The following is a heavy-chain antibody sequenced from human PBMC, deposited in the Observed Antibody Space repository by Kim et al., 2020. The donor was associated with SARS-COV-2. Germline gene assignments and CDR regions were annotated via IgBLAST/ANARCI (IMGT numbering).Heavy chain of an antibody. CDR2: IVVGSGNT. V-gene: IGHV1-58*01. CDR3: AADPMYYYDNSGYPTADY. CDR1: GFTFSSSA. D-gene: IGHD3-22*01. Sequence: SVKVSCKASGFTFSSSAVQWVRQARGQRLEWIGWIVVGSGNTNYAQKFQERVTIARDMSTSTAYMEVSSLTSEDTAVYYCAADPMYYYDNSGYPTADYW. J-gene: IGHJ4*01.